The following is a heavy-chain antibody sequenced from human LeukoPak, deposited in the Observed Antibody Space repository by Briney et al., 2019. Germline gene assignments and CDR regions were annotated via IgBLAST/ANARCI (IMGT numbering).Heavy chain of an antibody. V-gene: IGHV1-24*01. Sequence: AASVKVSCKVSGYTLTELSMHWLRQAPGKGLEWMGGFDPEDGETIYAQKFQGRVTMTEDTSTDTAYMELSSLRSEDTAVYYCATVGATKDSSGYSGFDYWGQGTLVTVSS. CDR3: ATVGATKDSSGYSGFDY. D-gene: IGHD3-22*01. CDR1: GYTLTELS. J-gene: IGHJ4*02. CDR2: FDPEDGET.